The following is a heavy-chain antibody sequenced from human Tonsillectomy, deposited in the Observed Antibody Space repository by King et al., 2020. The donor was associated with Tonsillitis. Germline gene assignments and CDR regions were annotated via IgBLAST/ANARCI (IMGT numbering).Heavy chain of an antibody. J-gene: IGHJ2*01. CDR1: GGSFSDYY. CDR3: ARSSAMVRHVAYWYFDL. Sequence: VQLQQWGAGLLKPSETLSLTCAVYGGSFSDYYWSWIRQPPGKGLEWIGDINHSGSTNYNPSLKSRVTISVDTSKNQFSLKLSSVTAADTAVYYCARSSAMVRHVAYWYFDLWGRGTLVTVSS. CDR2: INHSGST. V-gene: IGHV4-34*01. D-gene: IGHD6-25*01.